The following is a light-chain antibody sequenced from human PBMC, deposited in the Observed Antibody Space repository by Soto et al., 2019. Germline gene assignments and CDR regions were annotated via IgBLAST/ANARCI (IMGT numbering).Light chain of an antibody. V-gene: IGKV3-11*01. CDR2: QTS. CDR3: HQRQSWPRT. CDR1: QYINTR. J-gene: IGKJ1*01. Sequence: LTQSPATLSSFSGDRVTLSCRSSQYINTRLAWYQHRPGQAPRLLIYQTSLRAAGIPARFSASGSGTDFTLTISDVQPEDFALYYCHQRQSWPRTFGQGTKVDIK.